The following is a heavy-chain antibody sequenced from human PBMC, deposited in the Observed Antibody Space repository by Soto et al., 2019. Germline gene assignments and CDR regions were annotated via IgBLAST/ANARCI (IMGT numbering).Heavy chain of an antibody. D-gene: IGHD3-10*01. CDR2: ISFRGGST. CDR1: GFTFSSYA. J-gene: IGHJ4*02. CDR3: AKDPSDYYGSGSYSF. Sequence: EVQLLESGGGLVQPGGSLRLSCAASGFTFSSYAMSWVRQAPGKGLEWVSGISFRGGSTYYADSVNGRFTISRDNSKNTLYLLMNRLRAEDTAVYYCAKDPSDYYGSGSYSFWGQGTLVTVSS. V-gene: IGHV3-23*01.